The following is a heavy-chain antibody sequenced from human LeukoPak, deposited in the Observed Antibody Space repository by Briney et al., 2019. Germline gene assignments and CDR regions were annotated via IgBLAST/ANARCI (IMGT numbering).Heavy chain of an antibody. CDR3: ARWYSSGWAFDY. CDR1: GGTISSYY. D-gene: IGHD6-19*01. V-gene: IGHV4-59*08. CDR2: IHYSGST. Sequence: ASETLSLTCTVSGGTISSYYWNWIRQPPGKGLEWIGYIHYSGSTKYNPSLKSRVAISVDTSKNQFSLKLSSVTAADTAVYYCARWYSSGWAFDYWGQGTLVTVSS. J-gene: IGHJ4*02.